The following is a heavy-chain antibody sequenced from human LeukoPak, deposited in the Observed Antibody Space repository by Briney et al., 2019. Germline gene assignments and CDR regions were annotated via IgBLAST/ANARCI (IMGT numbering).Heavy chain of an antibody. D-gene: IGHD6-19*01. CDR1: GFTFRSYW. CDR3: ARGYSSGWFDY. J-gene: IGHJ4*02. V-gene: IGHV3-7*01. CDR2: IKQDGSEK. Sequence: GGSLRLSCAASGFTFRSYWMHWVRQAPGKGLEWVANIKQDGSEKYYVDSVKGRFTISRDNAKDSLYLQMNSLRAEDTAVYYCARGYSSGWFDYWGQGTLVTVSS.